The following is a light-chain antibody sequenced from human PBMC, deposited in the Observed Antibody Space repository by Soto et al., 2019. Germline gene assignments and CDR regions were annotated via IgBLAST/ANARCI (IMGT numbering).Light chain of an antibody. Sequence: EIVLTQSPGTLSLSPGERATLSCRASQSVSSSYLAWYQQKPGQAPMLLIYGASSRATGIPDRFSGRGSGTDFTLTISRLEPEDFAVYFCQHYGSSPRRTFGQGTKVEIK. CDR2: GAS. V-gene: IGKV3-20*01. CDR1: QSVSSSY. J-gene: IGKJ1*01. CDR3: QHYGSSPRRT.